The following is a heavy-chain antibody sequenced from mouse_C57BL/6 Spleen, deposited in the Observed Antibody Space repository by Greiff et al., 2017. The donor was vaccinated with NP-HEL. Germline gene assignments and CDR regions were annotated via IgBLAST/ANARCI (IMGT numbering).Heavy chain of an antibody. CDR3: ARHEEKEKIYYDYGEMDY. CDR1: GYTFTEYT. Sequence: QVQLKQSGAELVKPGASVKLSCKASGYTFTEYTIHWVQQRSGQGLEWIGWFYPGSGSIKYNENFKDKATLTADKSSSTVYMELSRLTSEDSAVYCCARHEEKEKIYYDYGEMDYWGQGTSVTVSS. J-gene: IGHJ4*01. D-gene: IGHD2-4*01. CDR2: FYPGSGSI. V-gene: IGHV1-62-2*01.